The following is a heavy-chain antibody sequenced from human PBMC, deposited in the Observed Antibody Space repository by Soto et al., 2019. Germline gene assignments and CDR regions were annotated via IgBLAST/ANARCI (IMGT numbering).Heavy chain of an antibody. CDR2: IIPIFGTA. Sequence: QVQLVQSGAEVKKPGSSVKVSCKASGGTFSSYAISWVRQAPGQGLEWMGGIIPIFGTANYAQKFQGRVTITADESTSTAYMERSSLRSEDTAVYYCARDRWELPGTHNNWFDPWGQGTLVTVSS. V-gene: IGHV1-69*01. CDR3: ARDRWELPGTHNNWFDP. J-gene: IGHJ5*02. CDR1: GGTFSSYA. D-gene: IGHD1-26*01.